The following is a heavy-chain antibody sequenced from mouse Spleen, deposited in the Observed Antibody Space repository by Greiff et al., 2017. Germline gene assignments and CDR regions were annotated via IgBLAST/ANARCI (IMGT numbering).Heavy chain of an antibody. CDR2: IDPETGGT. Sequence: QVQLQQSGAELVRPGAPVTLSCKASGYTFTDYEMHWVKQTPVHGLEWIGAIDPETGGTAYNQKFKGKAILTADKSSSTAYMELRSLTSEDSAVYYCTRFTTASFFDYWGQGTTLTVSS. V-gene: IGHV1-15*01. D-gene: IGHD1-2*01. CDR3: TRFTTASFFDY. CDR1: GYTFTDYE. J-gene: IGHJ2*01.